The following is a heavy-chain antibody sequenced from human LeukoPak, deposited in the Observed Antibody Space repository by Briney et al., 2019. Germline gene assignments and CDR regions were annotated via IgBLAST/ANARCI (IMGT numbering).Heavy chain of an antibody. CDR2: IIPILGIA. CDR3: ARDNHGGSWSWFDP. CDR1: GGTFSSYA. V-gene: IGHV1-69*04. D-gene: IGHD6-13*01. J-gene: IGHJ5*02. Sequence: GASVKVSFKAPGGTFSSYAISWVRQAPGQGLEWMGRIIPILGIANYAQKFQGRVTITADKSTSTAYMELRSLRSDDTAVYYCARDNHGGSWSWFDPWGQGTLVSVSA.